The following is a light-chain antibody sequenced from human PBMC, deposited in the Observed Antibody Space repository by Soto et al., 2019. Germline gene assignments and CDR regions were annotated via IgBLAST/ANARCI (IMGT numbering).Light chain of an antibody. CDR3: LQYHTYRT. Sequence: DIQRTQSPSTLSASVGDRVTVTCRASQSISPWLAWYQQKPGKAPKLLIFDASNLGSGVPSRFSGSGSGTEFTLTISSLQPDDFATYYCLQYHTYRTFGQGTKVDIK. CDR2: DAS. J-gene: IGKJ1*01. CDR1: QSISPW. V-gene: IGKV1-5*01.